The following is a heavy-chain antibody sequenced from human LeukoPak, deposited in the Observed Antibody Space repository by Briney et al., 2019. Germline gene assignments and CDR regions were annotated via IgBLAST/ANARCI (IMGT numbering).Heavy chain of an antibody. CDR3: ARELRVKSYDSSGRHY. CDR1: GFTFSSYA. D-gene: IGHD3-22*01. J-gene: IGHJ4*02. Sequence: PGGSLRLSCAASGFTFSSYAMNWVRQAPGKGLERVSYISSSSSTIYYADSVKGRFTISRDNAKNSLYLQMNSLRAEDTAVYYCARELRVKSYDSSGRHYWGQGTLVTVSS. V-gene: IGHV3-48*01. CDR2: ISSSSSTI.